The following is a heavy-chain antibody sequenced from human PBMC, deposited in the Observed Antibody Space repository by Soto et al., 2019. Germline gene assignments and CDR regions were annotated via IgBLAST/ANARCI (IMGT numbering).Heavy chain of an antibody. CDR1: GYTFIGYY. J-gene: IGHJ4*02. V-gene: IGHV1-2*02. CDR2: INPNAGGT. CDR3: ARAQSPDYDFWSGYSTAPEFDY. D-gene: IGHD3-3*01. Sequence: ASVKVSCKASGYTFIGYYIHWVRQAPGQGPEWVGWINPNAGGTNPAQKFQGRLTLTRDTSASTAYMELSSLRSEDTAVYYCARAQSPDYDFWSGYSTAPEFDYWGQGTLVTVSS.